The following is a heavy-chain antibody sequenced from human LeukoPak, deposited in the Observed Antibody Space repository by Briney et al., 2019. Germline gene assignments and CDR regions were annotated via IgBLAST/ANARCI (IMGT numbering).Heavy chain of an antibody. D-gene: IGHD2-21*02. Sequence: SVKVSCKASGGTFSSYATSWVRQAPGQGLEWMGRIIPIFGTANYAQKFQGRVTITTDESTSTAYMELSSLRSEDTAVYYCASSFGLAYCGGDCYSEFDYWGQGTLVTVSS. CDR3: ASSFGLAYCGGDCYSEFDY. J-gene: IGHJ4*02. CDR2: IIPIFGTA. V-gene: IGHV1-69*05. CDR1: GGTFSSYA.